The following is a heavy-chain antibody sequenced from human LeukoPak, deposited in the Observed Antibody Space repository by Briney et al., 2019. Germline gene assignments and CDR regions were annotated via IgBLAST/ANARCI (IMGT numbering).Heavy chain of an antibody. J-gene: IGHJ4*02. CDR1: GFTFSSYA. CDR3: EWSGYSSSSWYYFDY. Sequence: GRSLRLSCAAPGFTFSSYAMHWVRQAPGKGLEWVAVISYDGSNKYYADSVKGRFTISRDNSKNTLYLQMNSLRAEDTAVYYCEWSGYSSSSWYYFDYWGQGTLVTVSS. CDR2: ISYDGSNK. V-gene: IGHV3-30-3*01. D-gene: IGHD6-13*01.